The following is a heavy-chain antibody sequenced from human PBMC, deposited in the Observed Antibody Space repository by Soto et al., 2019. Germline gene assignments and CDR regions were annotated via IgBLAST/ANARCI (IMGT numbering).Heavy chain of an antibody. CDR3: XXGDFYDSSGPFSDAFDI. Sequence: GGSLRLSCAASGFTFSTDWMSWVRQAPGKGLEWVANIKPDGSEKWYVDSVRGRFTISRDNAKNSLYLQMNSLRAEDTAVYYCXXGDFYDSSGPFSDAFDIWGQGTMVTVSS. CDR2: IKPDGSEK. CDR1: GFTFSTDW. V-gene: IGHV3-7*02. D-gene: IGHD3-22*01. J-gene: IGHJ3*02.